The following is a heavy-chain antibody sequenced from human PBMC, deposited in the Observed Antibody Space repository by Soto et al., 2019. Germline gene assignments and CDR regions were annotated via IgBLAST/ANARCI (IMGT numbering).Heavy chain of an antibody. CDR1: GFSLSTSGMC. CDR3: ARITVTGDAGFDF. V-gene: IGHV2-70*01. CDR2: IDWNDDK. Sequence: SGPTLVNPTQTLTLTCTFSGFSLSTSGMCVSWIRQPPGKALEWLALIDWNDDKYYNTSLKTRLTISKDISKSQVVLTMTNMDPVDTATYYCARITVTGDAGFDFWGQGTLVTAPQ. J-gene: IGHJ4*02. D-gene: IGHD4-17*01.